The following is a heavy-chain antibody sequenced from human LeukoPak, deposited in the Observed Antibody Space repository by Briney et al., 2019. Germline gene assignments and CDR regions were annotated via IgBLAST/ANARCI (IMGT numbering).Heavy chain of an antibody. D-gene: IGHD5-18*01. CDR1: GYTFTSYG. V-gene: IGHV1-69*05. Sequence: SVKVSCKASGYTFTSYGISWVRQAPGQGLEWMGGIIPIFGTANYAQKFQGRVTITTDESTSTAYMELSSLRSEDTAVYYCARGPGAAMVDILDYYYYMDVWGKGTTVTVSS. CDR3: ARGPGAAMVDILDYYYYMDV. CDR2: IIPIFGTA. J-gene: IGHJ6*03.